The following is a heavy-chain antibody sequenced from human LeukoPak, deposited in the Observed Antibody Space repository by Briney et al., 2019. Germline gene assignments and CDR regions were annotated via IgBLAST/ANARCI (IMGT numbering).Heavy chain of an antibody. CDR1: GYSISSGYY. CDR2: IYHSGST. V-gene: IGHV4-38-2*02. J-gene: IGHJ4*02. Sequence: SETLSLTCTVSGYSISSGYYWGWIRQPPGKGLEWIGSIYHSGSTYYNPSLKSRVTISVDTSKNQFSLKLSSVTAADTAVYYCARDQSITMVRGDIITGGTNDYWGQGTLVTVSS. CDR3: ARDQSITMVRGDIITGGTNDY. D-gene: IGHD3-10*01.